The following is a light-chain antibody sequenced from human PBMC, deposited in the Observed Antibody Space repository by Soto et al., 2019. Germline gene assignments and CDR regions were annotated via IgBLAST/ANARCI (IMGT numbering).Light chain of an antibody. CDR2: KAS. CDR3: LQSNIFPFT. V-gene: IGKV1-5*03. J-gene: IGKJ3*01. CDR1: QTISSW. Sequence: DIQMTQSPSTLSGSVGDRVTITCRASQTISSWLAWYQQKPGKAPKLLIYKASTLKSGVPSRFSGSGSGTEFTLTISSLQPDDFATYYCLQSNIFPFTFGPGTKVDI.